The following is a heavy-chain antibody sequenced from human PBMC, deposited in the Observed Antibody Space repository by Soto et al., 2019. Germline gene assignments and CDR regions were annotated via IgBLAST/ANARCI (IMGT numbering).Heavy chain of an antibody. J-gene: IGHJ5*02. V-gene: IGHV4-34*01. Sequence: PSETLSLTCAVYGGSFSGYYCSWIRQPPGKGLEWIGEINHSGSTNFNPSLKSRVTISVDTSKNQFSLKLSSVTAADTAVYYCASSIEMATIANWFDPWGQGTLVTVSS. CDR2: INHSGST. CDR1: GGSFSGYY. D-gene: IGHD5-12*01. CDR3: ASSIEMATIANWFDP.